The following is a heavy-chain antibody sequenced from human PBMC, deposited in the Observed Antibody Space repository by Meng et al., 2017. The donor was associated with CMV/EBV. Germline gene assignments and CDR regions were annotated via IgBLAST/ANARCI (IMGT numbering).Heavy chain of an antibody. Sequence: SGYVFTDAYIHWVQQAPGRGLEWMGLVDPEDDETTYADKFQHRLTIVADTSTDTAYMELDSLTADDTAIYFCARSQQWDLVMDRYFDYWGQGTLVTVSS. CDR1: GYVFTDAY. J-gene: IGHJ4*02. D-gene: IGHD1-26*01. CDR2: VDPEDDET. CDR3: ARSQQWDLVMDRYFDY. V-gene: IGHV1-69-2*01.